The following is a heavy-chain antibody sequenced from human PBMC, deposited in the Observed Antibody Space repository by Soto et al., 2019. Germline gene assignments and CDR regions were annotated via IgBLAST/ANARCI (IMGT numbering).Heavy chain of an antibody. D-gene: IGHD2-8*02. CDR3: AKGKEQWRLLGY. V-gene: IGHV3-30*18. CDR1: GFTVSTYG. Sequence: QVQLVESGGGVVQPGRSLRLSCAASGFTVSTYGMHWVRQAPGKGLEWVASISFDGDNKYYADSVKGRFTISRDNSKNTLYLQMNSLRAEDTAIYYCAKGKEQWRLLGYWGQGALVTVSS. J-gene: IGHJ4*02. CDR2: ISFDGDNK.